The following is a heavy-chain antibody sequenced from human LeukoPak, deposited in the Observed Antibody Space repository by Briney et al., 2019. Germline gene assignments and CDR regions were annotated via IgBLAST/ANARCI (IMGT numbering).Heavy chain of an antibody. D-gene: IGHD6-19*01. V-gene: IGHV4-39*01. Sequence: PSETLSLTCTVSGGSISRSNYYWAWMRQPPGKGLEWIGSINYSGNTYYNPSLKSRLTMSVDTSKNQFSLKLSSVTAADTAVYYCARQNSSGWYYYWGQGTLVTVSS. CDR3: ARQNSSGWYYY. CDR1: GGSISRSNYY. CDR2: INYSGNT. J-gene: IGHJ4*02.